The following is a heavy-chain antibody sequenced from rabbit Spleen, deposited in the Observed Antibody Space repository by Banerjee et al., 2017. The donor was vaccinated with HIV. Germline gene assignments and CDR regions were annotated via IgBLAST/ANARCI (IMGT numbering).Heavy chain of an antibody. Sequence: QEQLVESGGGLVKPEGSLKLSCTASGFSFSNKAVMCWVRQAPGKGLEWIACINAITGKAVYANWAKGRFTCSKTSSTTVTLQMTSLTVADTATYFCARDTGTSFSSYGMDLWGQGTLVTVS. J-gene: IGHJ6*01. V-gene: IGHV1S45*01. CDR1: GFSFSNKAV. CDR2: INAITGKA. D-gene: IGHD7-1*01. CDR3: ARDTGTSFSSYGMDL.